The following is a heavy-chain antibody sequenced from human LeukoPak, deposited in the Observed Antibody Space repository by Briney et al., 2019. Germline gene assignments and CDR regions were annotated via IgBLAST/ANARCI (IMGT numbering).Heavy chain of an antibody. V-gene: IGHV3-66*04. CDR2: IYSGGST. Sequence: GGSLRLSCAASGFTVSSNYMSWVRQAPGKGLEWVSVIYSGGSTYYADSVKGRFTISRDNSKNTLYLQVNSLRAEDTAVYYCASQRYFDWLFDYWGQGTLVTVSS. CDR3: ASQRYFDWLFDY. J-gene: IGHJ4*02. D-gene: IGHD3-9*01. CDR1: GFTVSSNY.